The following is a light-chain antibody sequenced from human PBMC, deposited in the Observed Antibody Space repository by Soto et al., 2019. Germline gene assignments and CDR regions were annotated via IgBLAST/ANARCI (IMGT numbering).Light chain of an antibody. Sequence: EIVLTQSPATLSLSPGERATLSCRARQSVGSSLAWYQQKPGQAPRLLIYDAYNRATGIPARFSGSGSGTDFNLTISRLEPEAFAGYYCPQRTNWPALTFGGGKKVELK. V-gene: IGKV3-11*01. CDR1: QSVGSS. J-gene: IGKJ4*01. CDR2: DAY. CDR3: PQRTNWPALT.